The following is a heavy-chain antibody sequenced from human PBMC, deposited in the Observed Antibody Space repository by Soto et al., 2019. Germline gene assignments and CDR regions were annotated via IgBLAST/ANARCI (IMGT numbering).Heavy chain of an antibody. Sequence: QVQLVESGGGVVQPGRSLRLSCAAYGFTFSSYAIHWVRQAPGKGLEWVVLISEDGSNKYYADSVKGRFTVSRDNSKNTLYLQMNSLRAEDTAVYYCARDPGDIVVVVTATHLDYWGQGTLVTVSS. CDR1: GFTFSSYA. J-gene: IGHJ4*02. CDR2: ISEDGSNK. V-gene: IGHV3-30*14. D-gene: IGHD2-15*01. CDR3: ARDPGDIVVVVTATHLDY.